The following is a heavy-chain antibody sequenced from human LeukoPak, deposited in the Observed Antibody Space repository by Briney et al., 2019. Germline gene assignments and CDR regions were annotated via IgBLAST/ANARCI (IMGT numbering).Heavy chain of an antibody. D-gene: IGHD3-9*01. CDR3: ARLHDSVLTRFLYYFDY. CDR1: GGSISSHY. Sequence: PSETLSLTCNVSGGSISSHYWRWIRQPPGGGLEYIGYVSYNVRPNYTPSLQGRVTMSVDTSKTQLSLKLSSVTAADTAVYYCARLHDSVLTRFLYYFDYWGQGTLVTVSS. J-gene: IGHJ4*02. CDR2: VSYNVRP. V-gene: IGHV4-59*11.